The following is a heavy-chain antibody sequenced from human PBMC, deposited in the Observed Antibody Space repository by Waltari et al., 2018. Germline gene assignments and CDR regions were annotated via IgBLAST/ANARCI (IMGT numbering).Heavy chain of an antibody. CDR1: GYTFTANY. CDR2: IHPNSGAT. D-gene: IGHD3-10*01. J-gene: IGHJ4*02. CDR3: ARAWFNSGFDY. V-gene: IGHV1-2*02. Sequence: QVQLVQSGTEVKRPGASVKVSCKASGYTFTANYVHWVRQAPGQGLEWMGWIHPNSGATDYAQQVQGRVTMTLDTSISTLYMELSRLGSDDTAVYYWARAWFNSGFDYWGQGSLVTVSS.